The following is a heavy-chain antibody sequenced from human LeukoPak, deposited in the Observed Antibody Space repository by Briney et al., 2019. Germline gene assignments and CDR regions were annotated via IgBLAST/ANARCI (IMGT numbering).Heavy chain of an antibody. D-gene: IGHD6-13*01. CDR2: IYYSGST. CDR3: AREDSRSLSYDY. V-gene: IGHV4-59*01. J-gene: IGHJ4*02. CDR1: GGSISNYI. Sequence: PSGTLSDTPTHTGGSISNYILSYLCQPPGQGLEWIGYIYYSGSTKYNPSLKSRVTISVDSSKNQFSLKLNSVTAADTAVYYSAREDSRSLSYDYWGQGSLVTVSS.